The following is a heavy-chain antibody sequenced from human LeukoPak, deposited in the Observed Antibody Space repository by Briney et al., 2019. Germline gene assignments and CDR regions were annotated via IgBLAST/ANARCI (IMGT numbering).Heavy chain of an antibody. V-gene: IGHV3-11*01. Sequence: GGSLRLSCAASGFTFSDYYMSWIRQAPGKGLEWVSATSSSDAGKYYADSVRGRFTISRDNSRNTMYLQMNSLRAEDAAVYYCAKAPVTSCRGAFCYPFDSWGQGTVVTVSS. J-gene: IGHJ4*02. CDR2: TSSSDAGK. CDR1: GFTFSDYY. D-gene: IGHD2-15*01. CDR3: AKAPVTSCRGAFCYPFDS.